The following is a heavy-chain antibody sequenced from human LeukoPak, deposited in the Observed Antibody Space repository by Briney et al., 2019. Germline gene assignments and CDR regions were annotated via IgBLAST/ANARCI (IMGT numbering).Heavy chain of an antibody. Sequence: GGSLRLSCAASGFTFSSYSMNWVRQAPGKGLEWVSSISSSSSYIYYADSVKGRFTISRDNAKNSLYLQMNSLRAEDTAVYYCARESVVVPAAIGPFDYWGQGTLVTVSS. CDR1: GFTFSSYS. V-gene: IGHV3-21*01. D-gene: IGHD2-2*01. CDR3: ARESVVVPAAIGPFDY. J-gene: IGHJ4*02. CDR2: ISSSSSYI.